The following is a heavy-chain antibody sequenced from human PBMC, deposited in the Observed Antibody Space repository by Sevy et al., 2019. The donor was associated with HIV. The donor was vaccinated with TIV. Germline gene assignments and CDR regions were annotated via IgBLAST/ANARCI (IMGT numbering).Heavy chain of an antibody. J-gene: IGHJ4*02. CDR1: GFTFDDYT. Sequence: GGSLRLSCAASGFTFDDYTMHWVRQAPGKGLEWVSLISWDGGSTYYADSVKGGFTISRDNSKNSLYLQMNSLRTEDTALYYCAKMARGWYYFDYWGQGTLVTVSS. CDR3: AKMARGWYYFDY. D-gene: IGHD6-19*01. V-gene: IGHV3-43*01. CDR2: ISWDGGST.